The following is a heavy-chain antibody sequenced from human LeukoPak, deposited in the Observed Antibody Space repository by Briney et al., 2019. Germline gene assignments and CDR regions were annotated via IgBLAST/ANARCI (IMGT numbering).Heavy chain of an antibody. V-gene: IGHV4-59*01. CDR1: GGSISSYY. D-gene: IGHD5-18*01. J-gene: IGHJ6*03. Sequence: SETLSLTCTVSGGSISSYYWSWIRQPPGKGLEWIGYIYYSGSTNYNPSLKSRVTISVDTSKNQFSLKLSSVTAADTAVYYCARVRRGYSYGRPTSYYYYYMDVWGKGTTVTVSS. CDR2: IYYSGST. CDR3: ARVRRGYSYGRPTSYYYYYMDV.